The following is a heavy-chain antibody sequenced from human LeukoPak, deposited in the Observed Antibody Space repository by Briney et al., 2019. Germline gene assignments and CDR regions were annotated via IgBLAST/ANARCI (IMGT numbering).Heavy chain of an antibody. CDR1: GYTFTDYY. J-gene: IGHJ4*02. Sequence: GASVKVSCKASGYTFTDYYMQWVRQAPGQGLDWMGMINPRSGATSDVPQFQGRIPMTRDKATRTVYLELSSLRFEDTALYYCVRDGPEEDYWGQGTQVTVSS. CDR3: VRDGPEEDY. CDR2: INPRSGAT. V-gene: IGHV1-46*01.